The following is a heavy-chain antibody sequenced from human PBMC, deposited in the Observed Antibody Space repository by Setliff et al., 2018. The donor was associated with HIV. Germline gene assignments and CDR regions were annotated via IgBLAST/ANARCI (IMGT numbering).Heavy chain of an antibody. V-gene: IGHV3-7*01. Sequence: GGSLRLSCAASGFTFSSYAMSWVRQAPGKGLEWVANINQDGSVEGYVDSVKGRFTISRDDSKNTLYLQMNSLRAEDTAVYYCAKDFYGMDVWGQGTTVTVS. CDR2: INQDGSVE. CDR1: GFTFSSYA. J-gene: IGHJ6*02. CDR3: AKDFYGMDV.